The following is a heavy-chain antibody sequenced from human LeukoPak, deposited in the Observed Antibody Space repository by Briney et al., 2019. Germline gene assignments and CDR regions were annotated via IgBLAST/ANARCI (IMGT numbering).Heavy chain of an antibody. V-gene: IGHV4-34*01. J-gene: IGHJ3*02. CDR3: AREGYSSGWYQNDAFDI. Sequence: SETLSLTCAVYGGSFSGYYWSWIRQPPGKGLEWIGSIYYSGSTYYNPSLKSRVTISVDTSKNQFSLKLSSVTAADTAVYYCAREGYSSGWYQNDAFDIWGQGTMVIVSS. CDR2: IYYSGST. CDR1: GGSFSGYY. D-gene: IGHD6-19*01.